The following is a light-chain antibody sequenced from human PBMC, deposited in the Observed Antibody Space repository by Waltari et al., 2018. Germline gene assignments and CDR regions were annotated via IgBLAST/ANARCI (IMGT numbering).Light chain of an antibody. J-gene: IGLJ3*02. V-gene: IGLV8-61*01. CDR2: STN. CDR3: VLYVGGGSWV. CDR1: SGSVSYNYY. Sequence: QTVVTQEPSFSVSPGGTFTLTCGLSSGSVSYNYYPIWFQQTPGQAPRTLIYSTNTRSSGVSDRFSGSILGNKAALTITGAQTNDESDYYCVLYVGGGSWVFGGGTKLTVL.